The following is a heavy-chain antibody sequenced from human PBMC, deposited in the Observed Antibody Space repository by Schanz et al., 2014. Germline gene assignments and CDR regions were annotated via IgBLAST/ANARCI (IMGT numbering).Heavy chain of an antibody. CDR1: GFTFSDYY. CDR2: IRDSGDST. V-gene: IGHV3-11*04. J-gene: IGHJ3*02. CDR3: ARGIITMVRGGDVGAFDI. D-gene: IGHD3-10*01. Sequence: QVQLVDSGGGLVKPGGSLRLSCAASGFTFSDYYMTWIRQAPGKGLEWVSDIRDSGDSTHYADSVKGRFTISRDNAKNSLFLQMNSLSAEDTAVYYCARGIITMVRGGDVGAFDIWGQGTMVTVSS.